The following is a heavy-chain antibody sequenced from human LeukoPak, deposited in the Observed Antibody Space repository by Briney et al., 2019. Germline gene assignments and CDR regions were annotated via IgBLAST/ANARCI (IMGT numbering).Heavy chain of an antibody. D-gene: IGHD3-10*01. J-gene: IGHJ4*02. CDR3: ARSGLWFGELMGY. CDR2: IYYSGST. V-gene: IGHV4-59*01. Sequence: PSETLSLACTVSGGSISSYYWSWIRQPPGKGLEWIGYIYYSGSTNYNPSLKGRVTISVDTSKYQFSLKLSSVTAADTAVYYCARSGLWFGELMGYWGQGTLVTVSS. CDR1: GGSISSYY.